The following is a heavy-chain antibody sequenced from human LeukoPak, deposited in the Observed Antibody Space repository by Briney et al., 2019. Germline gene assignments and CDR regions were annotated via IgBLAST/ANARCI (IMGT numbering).Heavy chain of an antibody. V-gene: IGHV3-21*04. CDR2: ISSSSSYI. CDR1: GFTFNSYS. CDR3: AKTFKISAYFDY. Sequence: GGSLRLSCAASGFTFNSYSMNWVRQAPGKGLEWVSSISSSSSYIYYADSVKGRFTISRDNSKNTLYLQMNSLRAEDTAVYYCAKTFKISAYFDYWGQGTLVTVSS. J-gene: IGHJ4*02. D-gene: IGHD3-16*01.